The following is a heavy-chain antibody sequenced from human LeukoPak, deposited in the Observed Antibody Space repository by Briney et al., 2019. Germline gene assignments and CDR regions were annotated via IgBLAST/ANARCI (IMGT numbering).Heavy chain of an antibody. J-gene: IGHJ4*02. Sequence: PGGSLRLSCAASGFTFSGYSMNWVRQAPGKGLEWVSYITSSSSAIYYADSVKGRFTISRDNVKSSLYLQMNSLRAEDTAVYYCARVRGSYHFDYWGQGTLVTVSS. CDR1: GFTFSGYS. D-gene: IGHD1-26*01. CDR2: ITSSSSAI. CDR3: ARVRGSYHFDY. V-gene: IGHV3-48*01.